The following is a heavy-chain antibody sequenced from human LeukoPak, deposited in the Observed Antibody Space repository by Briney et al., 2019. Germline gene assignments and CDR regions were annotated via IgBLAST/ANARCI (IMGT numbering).Heavy chain of an antibody. V-gene: IGHV1-2*02. D-gene: IGHD3-16*02. CDR3: GSEATAIGGVIVRVAY. CDR2: INPKTGDT. Sequence: GASVKVSCKTSGYSFIDSYMQWVRQAPGQGLEWMGWINPKTGDTKYAQTFQGRVTMTRDTSIRTTYRELSSLRSDDTAIYYCGSEATAIGGVIVRVAYWGQGTLVSVSS. J-gene: IGHJ4*02. CDR1: GYSFIDSY.